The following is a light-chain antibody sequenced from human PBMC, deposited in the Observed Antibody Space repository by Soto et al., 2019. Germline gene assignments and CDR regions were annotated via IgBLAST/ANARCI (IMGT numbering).Light chain of an antibody. V-gene: IGKV3-20*01. Sequence: DIVLTPSPGTLSLSPGERATLSCRASQSVSSSYLAWYQQKPGQAPRRLIYGPSNRATGIPDRFSGSGSATDFTLTINRLEPEDFAVYYCQQYDTSPLTFGGGTKVDIK. CDR1: QSVSSSY. J-gene: IGKJ4*01. CDR2: GPS. CDR3: QQYDTSPLT.